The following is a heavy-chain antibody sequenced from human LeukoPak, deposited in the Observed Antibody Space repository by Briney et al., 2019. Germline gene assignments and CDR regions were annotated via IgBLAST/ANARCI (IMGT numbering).Heavy chain of an antibody. CDR3: AKWKGYLDAFDI. CDR1: GFTFSSYA. D-gene: IGHD5-12*01. V-gene: IGHV3-23*01. J-gene: IGHJ3*02. CDR2: ISGSGGST. Sequence: GGSLRLSCAASGFTFSSYAMSWVRQAPGKGLEWVSAISGSGGSTYYADSVKGRFTISRDNSKNTLYLQMNSLKAEDTAVYYCAKWKGYLDAFDIRGQGTMVTVSS.